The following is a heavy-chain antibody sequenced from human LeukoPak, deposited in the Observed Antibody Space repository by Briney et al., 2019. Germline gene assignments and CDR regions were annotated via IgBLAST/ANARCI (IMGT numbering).Heavy chain of an antibody. CDR1: GFTFSNAW. V-gene: IGHV3-15*01. CDR2: IKSKTDGGTT. D-gene: IGHD2-2*01. CDR3: ARDGGIFCSSTSCNKQDY. Sequence: GGSLRLSCAASGFTFSNAWMSWVRQAPGKGLEWVGRIKSKTDGGTTDYAAPVKGRFTISRDDSKNTLYLQMNSLRAEDTAVYYCARDGGIFCSSTSCNKQDYWGQGTLVTVSS. J-gene: IGHJ4*02.